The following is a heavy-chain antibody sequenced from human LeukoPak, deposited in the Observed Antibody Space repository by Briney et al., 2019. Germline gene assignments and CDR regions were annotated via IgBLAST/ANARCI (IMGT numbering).Heavy chain of an antibody. V-gene: IGHV4-61*02. D-gene: IGHD6-13*01. J-gene: IGHJ4*02. CDR1: GGSISSGSYY. CDR2: IYTSGST. Sequence: SETLSLTXTVSGGSISSGSYYWSWIRQPAGKGLEWIGRIYTSGSTNYNPSLKSRVTISVDTSKNQFSLKLSSVTAADTAVYYCARGYSSSWFDYWGQGTLVTVSS. CDR3: ARGYSSSWFDY.